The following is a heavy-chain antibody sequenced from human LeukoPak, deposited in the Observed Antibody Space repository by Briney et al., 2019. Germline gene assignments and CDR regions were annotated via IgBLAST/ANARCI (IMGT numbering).Heavy chain of an antibody. J-gene: IGHJ4*02. CDR1: GGSISSYY. D-gene: IGHD6-19*01. V-gene: IGHV4-59*01. CDR2: ISYSGGT. Sequence: SETLSLTCTVSGGSISSYYWSWIRQPPGKGLEWIGYISYSGGTNYNPSLRSRVTILVDTSKNQFSLKLTSVTAADTAVYYCARTDSSDWSYYFDYWGQGTLVTVSS. CDR3: ARTDSSDWSYYFDY.